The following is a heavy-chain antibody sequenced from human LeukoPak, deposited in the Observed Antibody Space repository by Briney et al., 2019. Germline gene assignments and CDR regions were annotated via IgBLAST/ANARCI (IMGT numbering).Heavy chain of an antibody. J-gene: IGHJ6*02. V-gene: IGHV3-49*04. D-gene: IGHD5/OR15-5a*01. CDR2: IRSKAYGGTT. Sequence: GGSLRLSCAASGFTFSSYAMSWVRQAPGVGLEWVGFIRSKAYGGTTHYAASVKGRFTISRDDYNSIAYLQMNGLKTEDTAVYYCSRDGLVDYYYGMDVWGQGTTVTVSS. CDR3: SRDGLVDYYYGMDV. CDR1: GFTFSSYA.